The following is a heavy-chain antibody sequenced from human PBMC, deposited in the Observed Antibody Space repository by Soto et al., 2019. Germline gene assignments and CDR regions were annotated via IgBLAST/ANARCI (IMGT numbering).Heavy chain of an antibody. CDR3: ARAISGYVT. CDR1: GITFSTYA. CDR2: INAGNGNT. D-gene: IGHD5-12*01. Sequence: WASVKVSCKASGITFSTYAIHWVRQAPGQRLEWMGWINAGNGNTRYSQKFQGRVTLTRDTSASTAYMDLSSLRSEDTAIYYCARAISGYVTWGQRTLVTVSS. J-gene: IGHJ5*02. V-gene: IGHV1-3*01.